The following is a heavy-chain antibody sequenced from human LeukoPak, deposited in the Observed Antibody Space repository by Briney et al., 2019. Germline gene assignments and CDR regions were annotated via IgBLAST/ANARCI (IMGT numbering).Heavy chain of an antibody. D-gene: IGHD6-13*01. CDR2: ITSSSNTV. Sequence: GGSLRLSCAASGFTFSNYNMFWARQAPGKGLEWVSYITSSSNTVHYADSVKGRFTLSRDNAKSSLYLQMNSLRAEDTAVYYCARAGIAAAGTGYFDYWGQGTLVTVSS. V-gene: IGHV3-48*01. J-gene: IGHJ4*02. CDR3: ARAGIAAAGTGYFDY. CDR1: GFTFSNYN.